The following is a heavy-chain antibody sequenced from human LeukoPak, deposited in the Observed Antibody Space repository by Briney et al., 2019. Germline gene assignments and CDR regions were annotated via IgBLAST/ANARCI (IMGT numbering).Heavy chain of an antibody. CDR2: IYTSGST. CDR1: GGSISSSSYY. J-gene: IGHJ3*02. D-gene: IGHD3-16*02. CDR3: ARSANLRLGELSLGSASDI. V-gene: IGHV4-61*02. Sequence: SETLSLTCTVSGGSISSSSYYWGWIRQPAGKGLEWIGRIYTSGSTNYNPSLKSRVTMSVDTSKNQFSLKLSSVTAADTAVYYCARSANLRLGELSLGSASDIWAQRT.